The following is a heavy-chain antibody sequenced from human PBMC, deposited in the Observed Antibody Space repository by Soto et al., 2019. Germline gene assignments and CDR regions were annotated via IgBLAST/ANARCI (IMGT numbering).Heavy chain of an antibody. CDR3: AREGPRRITMIVVAHWRTSFGL. V-gene: IGHV4-4*07. J-gene: IGHJ2*01. Sequence: QVQLQESGPGLVKPSETLSLTCTVSGGSISSYYWSWIRQPAGKGLEWIGRIYSSGSTNYNPSLKSRVTMSVDTSKNQFSLKLSSVTAADTALYYCAREGPRRITMIVVAHWRTSFGLWGRGTLVTVAS. D-gene: IGHD3-22*01. CDR2: IYSSGST. CDR1: GGSISSYY.